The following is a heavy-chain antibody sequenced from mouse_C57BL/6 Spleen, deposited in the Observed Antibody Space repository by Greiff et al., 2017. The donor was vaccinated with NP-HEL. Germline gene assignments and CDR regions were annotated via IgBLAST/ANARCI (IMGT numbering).Heavy chain of an antibody. D-gene: IGHD1-1*01. CDR1: GYTFTSYW. V-gene: IGHV1-64*01. CDR3: APITTVDPWYFDV. Sequence: VQLQQPGAELVKPGASVKLSCKASGYTFTSYWMHWVKQRPGQGLEWIGMIHPNSGSTNYNEKFKSKATLTVDKSSSTAYMQLSSLTSEDSAVYYCAPITTVDPWYFDVWGTGTTVTVSS. J-gene: IGHJ1*03. CDR2: IHPNSGST.